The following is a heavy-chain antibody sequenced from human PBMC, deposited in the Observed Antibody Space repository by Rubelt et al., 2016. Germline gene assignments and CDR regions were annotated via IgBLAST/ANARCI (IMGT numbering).Heavy chain of an antibody. CDR2: ISGSVSTL. J-gene: IGHJ4*02. CDR3: ASSDIVATITDY. D-gene: IGHD5-12*01. Sequence: VQLVGLGGGLVQPGGSLGLPVPASGLPSVVMKRTWSGRAPGRGRGWFSYISGSVSTLYYADSVKGRFTISRDNAKNSLDLQMNSLRAEDTAVYYCASSDIVATITDYWGQGTLVTVSS. CDR1: GLPSVVM. V-gene: IGHV3-48*03.